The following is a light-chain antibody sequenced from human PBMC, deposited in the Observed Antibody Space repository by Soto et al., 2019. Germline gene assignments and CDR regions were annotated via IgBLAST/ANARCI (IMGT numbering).Light chain of an antibody. CDR1: KSISRW. CDR2: DGS. V-gene: IGKV1-5*01. J-gene: IGKJ2*01. CDR3: QEYDSSSPYT. Sequence: DIQMTQSPSTLSASVGDRVTITCRASKSISRWLAWYQLKPGKAPKLLIYDGSSLESGVPSRFSGSGSGAEFTVTITSLQPDDFATYYCQEYDSSSPYTFGQGSKLEIK.